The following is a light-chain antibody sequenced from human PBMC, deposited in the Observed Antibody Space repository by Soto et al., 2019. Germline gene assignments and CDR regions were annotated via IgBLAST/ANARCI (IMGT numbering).Light chain of an antibody. Sequence: DIQMTQSPSTLSGSVGDRVTITCRASQTISSRLGWYQQKPGKAPKLLIYKASTLQSGVPSRISGSGSETEFTLTTSTLQPDYVAPYYCQHYNSYSGAVGQGTKVDSK. CDR2: KAS. V-gene: IGKV1-5*03. CDR1: QTISSR. CDR3: QHYNSYSGA. J-gene: IGKJ1*01.